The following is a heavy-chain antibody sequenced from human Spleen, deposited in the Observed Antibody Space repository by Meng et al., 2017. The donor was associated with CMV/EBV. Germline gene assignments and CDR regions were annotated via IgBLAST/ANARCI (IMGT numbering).Heavy chain of an antibody. D-gene: IGHD3-22*01. CDR2: IKLKTGTT. CDR3: AADEEGYFETSG. Sequence: SCAPSGFTSTDAWMHWVRQAPGKGLEWVGRIKLKTGTTDYATPVKGRFTISRDDSKNMLFLQMNGLKTEDTAVYYCAADEEGYFETSGWGQGTLVTVSS. J-gene: IGHJ4*02. V-gene: IGHV3-15*07. CDR1: GFTSTDAW.